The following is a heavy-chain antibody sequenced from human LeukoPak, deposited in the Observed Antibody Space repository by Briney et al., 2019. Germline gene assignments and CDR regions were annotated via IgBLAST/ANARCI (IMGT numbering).Heavy chain of an antibody. CDR1: GGSFSGYY. Sequence: SETLSLTCAVYGGSFSGYYWTWIRQPPGEGLEWIGEINHSGSTNYNPSLKSRVTISVDTSKNQFSLKLSYVTAADTAVYYCARGLPFPRLAEFEYWGQGTLVTVSS. CDR3: ARGLPFPRLAEFEY. D-gene: IGHD6-19*01. J-gene: IGHJ4*02. V-gene: IGHV4-34*01. CDR2: INHSGST.